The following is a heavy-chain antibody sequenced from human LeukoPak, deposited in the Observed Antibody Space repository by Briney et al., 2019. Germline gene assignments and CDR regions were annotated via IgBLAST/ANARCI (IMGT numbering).Heavy chain of an antibody. D-gene: IGHD3-22*01. CDR2: ISAYNGNT. CDR1: GYTFTSYG. J-gene: IGHJ4*02. CDR3: ARGSITMIVVVITHFDY. V-gene: IGHV1-18*01. Sequence: GASVKVSCKASGYTFTSYGISWVRQAPGQGLEWMGWISAYNGNTNYAQKLQGRVTMTRDMSTSTVYMELSRLRSDDTAVYYCARGSITMIVVVITHFDYWGQGTLVTVSS.